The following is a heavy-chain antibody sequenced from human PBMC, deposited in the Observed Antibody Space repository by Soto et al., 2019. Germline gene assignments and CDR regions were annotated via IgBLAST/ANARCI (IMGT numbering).Heavy chain of an antibody. Sequence: EVRLVESGGDLVQGGGALRLSCVAAGFTFSTYSMNWVRQAPGKGPEWDSFISVGRSIIYYRDSVKGRFTISRDNAKNSLYLQMNSLTDEDTAVYYCARGDYCSTTSCSESQFDYWGQRTLLTV. CDR2: ISVGRSII. CDR3: ARGDYCSTTSCSESQFDY. CDR1: GFTFSTYS. V-gene: IGHV3-48*02. J-gene: IGHJ4*02. D-gene: IGHD2-2*01.